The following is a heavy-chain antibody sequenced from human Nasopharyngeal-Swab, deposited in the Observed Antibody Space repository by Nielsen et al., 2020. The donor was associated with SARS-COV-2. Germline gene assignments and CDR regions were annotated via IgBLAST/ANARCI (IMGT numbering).Heavy chain of an antibody. V-gene: IGHV3-30*04. CDR2: ISYDGSNK. J-gene: IGHJ3*02. CDR3: ASSYYDFWSGYYYHGAFDI. Sequence: WIRQPPGKGLEWGAVISYDGSNKYYADSVKGRFTISRDNSKNTLYLQMNSLRAEDTAVYYCASSYYDFWSGYYYHGAFDIWGQGTMVTVSS. D-gene: IGHD3-3*01.